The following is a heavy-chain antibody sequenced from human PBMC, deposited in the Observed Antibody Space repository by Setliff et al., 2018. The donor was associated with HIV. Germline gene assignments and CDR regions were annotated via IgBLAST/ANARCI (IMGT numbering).Heavy chain of an antibody. CDR2: IYSSGNT. CDR1: GGSINSGNYY. CDR3: ARGGDGYNPGGGTFDH. J-gene: IGHJ4*02. Sequence: SETLSLTCTVSGGSINSGNYYWGWIRQPAGKRLEWIGRIYSSGNTNYNPSLKSRVTISADTSKNQFSLRLKSVTAAETAVYYCARGGDGYNPGGGTFDHWGQGTLVTVSS. D-gene: IGHD1-1*01. V-gene: IGHV4-61*02.